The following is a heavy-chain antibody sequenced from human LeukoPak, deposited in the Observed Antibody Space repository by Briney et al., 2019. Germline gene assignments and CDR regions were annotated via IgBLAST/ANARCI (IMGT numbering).Heavy chain of an antibody. Sequence: GGSLRLSCAASGFTFSNYAVSWVRQAPGEGLEWVSAISGSGASIYYADSVRGRLTISRDNSKNRLYLQMNSLRAEDTALYYCAKDRGYGSGSYYAYYFDSWGQGTLVTVSS. CDR3: AKDRGYGSGSYYAYYFDS. CDR2: ISGSGASI. CDR1: GFTFSNYA. J-gene: IGHJ4*02. V-gene: IGHV3-23*01. D-gene: IGHD3-10*01.